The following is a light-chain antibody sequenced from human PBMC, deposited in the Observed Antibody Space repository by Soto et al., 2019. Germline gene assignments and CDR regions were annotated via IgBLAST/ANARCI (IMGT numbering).Light chain of an antibody. J-gene: IGLJ1*01. CDR2: ERS. CDR3: CSFTARNTHV. CDR1: SSDFGTYNL. Sequence: QSVLTQHASVSGSHGQSITISCTGISSDFGTYNLVSWYQHHPGKVPKLIIYERSKRPSGVSDRFSGSKSGNTASLTISGLQAEDEAVYYCCSFTARNTHVFGTGTKLTVL. V-gene: IGLV2-23*01.